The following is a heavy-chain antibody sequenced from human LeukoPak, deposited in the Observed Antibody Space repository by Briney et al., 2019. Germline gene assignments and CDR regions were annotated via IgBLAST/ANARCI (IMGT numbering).Heavy chain of an antibody. V-gene: IGHV1-3*01. J-gene: IGHJ4*02. Sequence: GASVKVSCKASGYTFTSHALHWVRQAPGQRLEWMGWINGGNGNTKYSQKFQGRVTITTDTSASTAYMELSSLRSEDTAVYFCARWGVLGDFDYWGQGTLVAVSS. CDR1: GYTFTSHA. D-gene: IGHD3-10*02. CDR3: ARWGVLGDFDY. CDR2: INGGNGNT.